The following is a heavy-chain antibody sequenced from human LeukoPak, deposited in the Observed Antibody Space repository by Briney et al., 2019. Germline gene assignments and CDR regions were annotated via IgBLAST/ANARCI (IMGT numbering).Heavy chain of an antibody. V-gene: IGHV3-21*01. CDR3: ARDSGYYGSGSYYYYGMDV. CDR2: ISSSSSYI. D-gene: IGHD3-10*01. J-gene: IGHJ6*02. Sequence: GGSLRLSCAASGFTFSSYSMNWVRQAPGKGLEWVSSISSSSSYIYYADSVKGRFTISRDNAKNALYLQMNSLRAEDTAVYYCARDSGYYGSGSYYYYGMDVWGQGTTVTVSS. CDR1: GFTFSSYS.